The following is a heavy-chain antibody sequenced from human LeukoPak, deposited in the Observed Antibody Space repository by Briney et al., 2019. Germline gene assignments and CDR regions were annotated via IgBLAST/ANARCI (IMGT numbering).Heavy chain of an antibody. D-gene: IGHD6-13*01. Sequence: ASVKVSCKASGGTFNSYIMSCVRQAPGQGLEWMGRIIPILDMANYAQKFQGRVTITADKSTSTAYMELSSLTSEDTAVYYCARGPLNSAAAAGHSLEYWGQGTLVTVSS. CDR1: GGTFNSYI. J-gene: IGHJ4*02. CDR2: IIPILDMA. CDR3: ARGPLNSAAAAGHSLEY. V-gene: IGHV1-69*02.